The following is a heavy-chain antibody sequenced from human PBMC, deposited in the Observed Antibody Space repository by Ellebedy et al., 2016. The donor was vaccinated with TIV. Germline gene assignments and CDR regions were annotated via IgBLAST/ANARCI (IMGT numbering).Heavy chain of an antibody. CDR2: ISSSSSYI. D-gene: IGHD3-16*01. Sequence: GGSLRLXXAASGFTFSSYSMNWVRQAPGKGLEWVSSISSSSSYIYYADSVKGRFTISRDNAKNSLYLQMNSLRAEDTAVYYCASGGVGAFDIWGQGTMVTVSS. V-gene: IGHV3-21*01. J-gene: IGHJ3*02. CDR3: ASGGVGAFDI. CDR1: GFTFSSYS.